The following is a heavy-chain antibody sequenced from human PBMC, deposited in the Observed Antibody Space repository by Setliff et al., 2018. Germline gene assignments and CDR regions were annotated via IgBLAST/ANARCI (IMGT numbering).Heavy chain of an antibody. D-gene: IGHD3-16*01. V-gene: IGHV3-7*01. CDR3: ARDGGEY. CDR2: IKQDGSEK. Sequence: GGSLRLSCAASGFTFDDYTMHWVRQAPGKGLEWVANIKQDGSEKYYVDSVKGRFTISRDNAKNSLYLQMNSLRAEDTAVYYCARDGGEYWGRGTLVTVSS. CDR1: GFTFDDYT. J-gene: IGHJ4*02.